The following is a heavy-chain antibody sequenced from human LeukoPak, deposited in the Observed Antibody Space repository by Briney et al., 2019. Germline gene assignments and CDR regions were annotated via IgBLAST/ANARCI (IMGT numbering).Heavy chain of an antibody. Sequence: ASVTVSCKVSGKTLTELSMHWVRQAPGKGLEGMGGFDPEDGETIYAKKFQGRITMTEDTSTDTAYMELSSLRSDDTAVYYCASSGSNGWYGGADAFDIWGQGTMVTVSS. V-gene: IGHV1-24*01. J-gene: IGHJ3*02. CDR1: GKTLTELS. CDR2: FDPEDGET. D-gene: IGHD6-19*01. CDR3: ASSGSNGWYGGADAFDI.